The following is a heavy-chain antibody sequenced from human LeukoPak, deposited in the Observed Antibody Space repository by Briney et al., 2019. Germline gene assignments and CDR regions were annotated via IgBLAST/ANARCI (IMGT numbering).Heavy chain of an antibody. CDR2: IKGDESSI. D-gene: IGHD3-10*01. CDR1: AFTFSSYW. V-gene: IGHV3-74*01. CDR3: AQSPGVSFPQFNY. Sequence: PGGSLRLSCAASAFTFSSYWMHWVRHAPGKGLEWVSRIKGDESSINYADSVEGRFTISRDNAKNTVYLHLNSLRAEDTAFYYCAQSPGVSFPQFNYWGQGTLVTVSS. J-gene: IGHJ4*02.